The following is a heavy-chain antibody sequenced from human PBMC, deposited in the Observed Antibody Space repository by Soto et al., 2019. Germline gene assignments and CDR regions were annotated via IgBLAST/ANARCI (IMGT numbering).Heavy chain of an antibody. CDR1: GYTFTSYA. D-gene: IGHD1-20*01. V-gene: IGHV1-3*01. CDR2: INAGNGNT. J-gene: IGHJ4*02. Sequence: ASVKVSCKASGYTFTSYAMHWVRQAPGQRLEWMGWINAGNGNTKYSQKFQGRVTITRDTSASTAYMELSSLRSEDTAVYYCATLQSAYNWNRGDYWGQGTLVTVSS. CDR3: ATLQSAYNWNRGDY.